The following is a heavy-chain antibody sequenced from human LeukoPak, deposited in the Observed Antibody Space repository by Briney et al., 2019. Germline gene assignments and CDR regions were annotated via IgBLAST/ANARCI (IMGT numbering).Heavy chain of an antibody. CDR2: IYHSGST. D-gene: IGHD3-10*01. V-gene: IGHV4-38-2*02. J-gene: IGHJ5*02. CDR3: ARGAPSMVRGASWFDP. CDR1: GYSISSGYY. Sequence: PSETLSLTCTVSGYSISSGYYWGWIRQPPGKGLEWIGSIYHSGSTYYNLSLKSRVTISVDTSKNQFSLKLSSVTAADTAVYYCARGAPSMVRGASWFDPWGQGTLVTVSS.